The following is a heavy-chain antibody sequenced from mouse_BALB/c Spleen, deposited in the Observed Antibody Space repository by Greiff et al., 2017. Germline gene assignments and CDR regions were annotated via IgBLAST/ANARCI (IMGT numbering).Heavy chain of an antibody. V-gene: IGHV1-80*01. J-gene: IGHJ3*01. CDR2: IYPGDGDT. CDR3: VYGNYAGWFAY. CDR1: GYAFSSYW. Sequence: VQRVESGAELVRPGSSVKISCKASGYAFSSYWMNWVKQRPGQGLEWIGQIYPGDGDTNYNGKFKGKATLTADKSSSTAYMQLSSLTSEDSAVYFCVYGNYAGWFAYWGQGTLVTVSA. D-gene: IGHD2-10*02.